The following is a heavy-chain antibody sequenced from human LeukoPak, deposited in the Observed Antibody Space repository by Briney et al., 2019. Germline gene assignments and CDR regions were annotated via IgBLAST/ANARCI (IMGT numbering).Heavy chain of an antibody. CDR1: GGSITNYY. V-gene: IGHV4-4*07. Sequence: SETLSLTCTVSGGSITNYYWSWIRQPAGKGLEWIGRIYTSGSTSYNPSLKSRVTMSIDTSKNQFSLKMSSVTAADAAVYYCARGCSSTSCWLRMDVWGQGTTVTVSS. D-gene: IGHD2-2*01. CDR2: IYTSGST. CDR3: ARGCSSTSCWLRMDV. J-gene: IGHJ6*02.